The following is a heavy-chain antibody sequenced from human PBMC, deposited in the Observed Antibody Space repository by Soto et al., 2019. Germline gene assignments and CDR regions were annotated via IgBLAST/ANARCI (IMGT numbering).Heavy chain of an antibody. V-gene: IGHV3-30-3*01. Sequence: QVQLVESGGGVVQPGRSLRLSCAASGFTFSSYAMHWVRQAPGKGLEWVAVISCDGSNKYYADSVKGRFTISRDNSKNTLCLQMNSLKAEQTALYYCARDPLPNASCISIFCQRLPWFDPWGHGALGAV. CDR2: ISCDGSNK. CDR3: ARDPLPNASCISIFCQRLPWFDP. J-gene: IGHJ5*02. CDR1: GFTFSSYA. D-gene: IGHD3-10*02.